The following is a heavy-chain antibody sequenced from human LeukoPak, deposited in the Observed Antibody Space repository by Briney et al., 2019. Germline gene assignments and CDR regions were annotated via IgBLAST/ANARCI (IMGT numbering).Heavy chain of an antibody. Sequence: SAPTLVKPAQTLTLTCSFSGFSLRTRGLGVGWIRQPPAKALVWLALIYWNDDTRYSPSLKSRLTITKDTSKNQVVLTMTDMDPVDTATYYCAHRRYSYGLGDFDYWGQGTLVTVSS. D-gene: IGHD5-18*01. CDR2: IYWNDDT. CDR1: GFSLRTRGLG. V-gene: IGHV2-5*01. CDR3: AHRRYSYGLGDFDY. J-gene: IGHJ4*02.